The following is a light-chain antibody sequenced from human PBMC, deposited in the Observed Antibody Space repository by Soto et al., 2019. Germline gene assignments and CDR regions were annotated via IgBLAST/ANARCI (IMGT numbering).Light chain of an antibody. J-gene: IGKJ2*01. CDR3: QQYEKPPYT. Sequence: DIQMTQSPSSLSASVGDRVTITCQASQDISNYLNWFQQKPGKAPQVLISEASYLQTGVPSRFSGSNSGANFTFTISRLQPEDIATYYCQQYEKPPYTFGQGTKLEI. CDR1: QDISNY. CDR2: EAS. V-gene: IGKV1-33*01.